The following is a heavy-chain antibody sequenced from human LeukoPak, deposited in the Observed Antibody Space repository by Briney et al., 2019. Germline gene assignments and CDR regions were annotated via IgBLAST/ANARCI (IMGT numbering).Heavy chain of an antibody. J-gene: IGHJ3*02. D-gene: IGHD3-10*01. V-gene: IGHV4-30-4*01. CDR1: GGSISSGDYY. Sequence: SQTLSLTCTVSGGSISSGDYYWSWIRQPPGKGLEWIGNIYYSGSTYCNPSLKSRVTISVDTSKNQLSLKLSSVTAADTAVYYCARGTPYYYGSGSYAFDIWGQGTLVTVSS. CDR2: IYYSGST. CDR3: ARGTPYYYGSGSYAFDI.